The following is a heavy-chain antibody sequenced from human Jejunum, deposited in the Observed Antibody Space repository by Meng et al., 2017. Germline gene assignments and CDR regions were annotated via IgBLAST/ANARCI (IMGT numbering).Heavy chain of an antibody. J-gene: IGHJ4*02. CDR1: GFTFSNYG. CDR2: INSDGSST. V-gene: IGHV3-74*01. CDR3: ARANYVSGHRIYY. Sequence: GESLKISCAASGFTFSNYGMHWVRQTPGKGLVWISRINSDGSSTGHADSVKGRFTISRDNAKNTLYLQMNSLRAEDTAVYYCARANYVSGHRIYYWGQRTLITVSS. D-gene: IGHD3-10*01.